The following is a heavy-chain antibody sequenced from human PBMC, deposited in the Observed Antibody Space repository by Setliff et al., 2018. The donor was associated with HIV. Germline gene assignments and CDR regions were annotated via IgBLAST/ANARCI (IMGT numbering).Heavy chain of an antibody. CDR2: IYTSRGT. D-gene: IGHD6-13*01. CDR1: GGSISGYH. J-gene: IGHJ4*02. CDR3: ARSPSYRSSWEYYLDY. V-gene: IGHV4-4*09. Sequence: TSETLSLTCTVSGGSISGYHWNWLRQTPGKGLEWIGYIYTSRGTNYNHSLRTRVIISVDTSNQFSLKLSSVTAADAAVYYCARSPSYRSSWEYYLDYWGQGILVTVS.